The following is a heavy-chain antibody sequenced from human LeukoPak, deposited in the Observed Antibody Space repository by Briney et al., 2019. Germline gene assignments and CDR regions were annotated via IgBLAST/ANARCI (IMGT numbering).Heavy chain of an antibody. V-gene: IGHV1-18*01. D-gene: IGHD5-24*01. Sequence: APVKVSCKASGYTFTSYGISWVRQAPGQGLEWMGWISAYNGNTNYAQKLQGRVTMTTDTSTSTAYMELRSLRSDDTAVFYCARLPNLEIWFDPWGQGTLVTVSS. CDR2: ISAYNGNT. J-gene: IGHJ5*02. CDR1: GYTFTSYG. CDR3: ARLPNLEIWFDP.